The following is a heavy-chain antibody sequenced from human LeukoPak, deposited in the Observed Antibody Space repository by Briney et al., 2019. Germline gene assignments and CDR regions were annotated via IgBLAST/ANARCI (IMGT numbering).Heavy chain of an antibody. CDR1: GFTFSDYA. D-gene: IGHD1-26*01. CDR3: TTSGSYFLDNWFDP. J-gene: IGHJ5*02. CDR2: IRSKAYGGTT. Sequence: GSLRLSCTASGFTFSDYAMSWFRQAPGKGLEWVGFIRSKAYGGTTEYAASVKGRFTISRDDSKSIAYLQMNSLKTEDTAVYYCTTSGSYFLDNWFDPWGQGTLVTVSS. V-gene: IGHV3-49*03.